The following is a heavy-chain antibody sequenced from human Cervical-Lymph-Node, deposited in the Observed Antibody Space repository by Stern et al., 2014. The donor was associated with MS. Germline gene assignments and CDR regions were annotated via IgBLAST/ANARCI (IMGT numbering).Heavy chain of an antibody. D-gene: IGHD3-22*01. CDR3: ARAYTYYSHSAAY. CDR2: IIPTFDTP. V-gene: IGHV1-69*01. CDR1: GGTFSSYE. J-gene: IGHJ4*02. Sequence: GQLVESGAEVKKPGSSVKVSCKASGGTFSSYEISWVRQAPGQGLEWMGGIIPTFDTPTYAQKFQDRVTISADESTSTAYMELSTLKSEDTAIYFCARAYTYYSHSAAYWGQGTLVTVSS.